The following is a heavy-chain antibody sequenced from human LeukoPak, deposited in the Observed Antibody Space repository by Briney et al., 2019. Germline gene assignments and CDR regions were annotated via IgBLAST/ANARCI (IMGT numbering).Heavy chain of an antibody. CDR2: ISYDGSNK. CDR1: GFTVSSNY. J-gene: IGHJ4*02. CDR3: AKRASTTVTKSASDY. Sequence: GGSLRLSCAASGFTVSSNYMSWVRQAPGKGLEWVAVISYDGSNKYYADSVKGRFTISRDNSKNMLYLQMNSLRAEDTAVYYCAKRASTTVTKSASDYWGQGTLVTVSS. V-gene: IGHV3-30*18. D-gene: IGHD4-17*01.